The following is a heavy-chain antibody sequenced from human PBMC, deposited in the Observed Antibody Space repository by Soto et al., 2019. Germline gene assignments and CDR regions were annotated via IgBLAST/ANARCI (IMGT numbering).Heavy chain of an antibody. CDR2: IFHSGTT. D-gene: IGHD1-1*01. Sequence: QVQLQESGPGLVEPSGTLSLTCAVSGDSISSSHWWSWVRQPPGKGLEWIGEIFHSGTTKYNPSLESRVTMSVDKSNIQLSLKLSSVTAADTAVYYCARQLERGDLPEGFEYWGQGTLAIVSS. V-gene: IGHV4-4*02. J-gene: IGHJ4*02. CDR3: ARQLERGDLPEGFEY. CDR1: GDSISSSHW.